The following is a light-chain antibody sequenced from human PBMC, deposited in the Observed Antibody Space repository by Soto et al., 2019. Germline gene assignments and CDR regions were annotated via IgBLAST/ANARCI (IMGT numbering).Light chain of an antibody. Sequence: QSALTQPASVSGSPGQSITISCTGTSSDVGGYNYVSWYQQHPGKAPKLMIYEVSNRPSGVSNRFSGSKSGNTASLTISGLQAEDEADYYCSSCTSSSTXVFG. CDR2: EVS. CDR3: SSCTSSSTXV. CDR1: SSDVGGYNY. V-gene: IGLV2-14*01. J-gene: IGLJ3*02.